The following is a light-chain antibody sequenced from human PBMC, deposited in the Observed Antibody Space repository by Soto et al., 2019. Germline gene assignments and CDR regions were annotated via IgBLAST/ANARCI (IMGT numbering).Light chain of an antibody. CDR1: NAGSKS. Sequence: SYELTQPPSVSVAPGQTARITCGGNNAGSKSVHWYQQKSGQAPVLVVYDDSDRPSGIPERFSGSNSGNTASLTISGVEAGDEADYYCQVWDSSSDHVVFGGGTKLTVL. CDR2: DDS. V-gene: IGLV3-21*02. J-gene: IGLJ2*01. CDR3: QVWDSSSDHVV.